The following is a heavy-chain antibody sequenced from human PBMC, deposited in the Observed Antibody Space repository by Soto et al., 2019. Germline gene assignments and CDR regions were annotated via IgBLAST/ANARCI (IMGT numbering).Heavy chain of an antibody. Sequence: PAETLSLTCTFSVGSVSNISYYWGWILQSAGKGLELIGSVYYRGRSYSKSSVKSRVTISVDTSKNQFSLNFNSVTASDTALYYCVSQRTTVLTQAYFDYWGPGALVTVSS. CDR3: VSQRTTVLTQAYFDY. CDR1: VGSVSNISYY. V-gene: IGHV4-39*01. J-gene: IGHJ4*02. CDR2: VYYRGRS. D-gene: IGHD4-17*01.